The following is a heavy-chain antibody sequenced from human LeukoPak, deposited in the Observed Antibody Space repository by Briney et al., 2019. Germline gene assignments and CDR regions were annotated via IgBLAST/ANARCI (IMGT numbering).Heavy chain of an antibody. V-gene: IGHV1-2*06. CDR3: ARDPYYYDSSGYYYDY. Sequence: ASVKVSCKASGYTFTGYYMHWVRQAPGQGLEWMGRINPNSGGTNYAQKFQGRVTMTRDTSISTAYMELSRLRSDDTAVYYCARDPYYYDSSGYYYDYWGQGTLVTVSP. D-gene: IGHD3-22*01. CDR2: INPNSGGT. J-gene: IGHJ4*02. CDR1: GYTFTGYY.